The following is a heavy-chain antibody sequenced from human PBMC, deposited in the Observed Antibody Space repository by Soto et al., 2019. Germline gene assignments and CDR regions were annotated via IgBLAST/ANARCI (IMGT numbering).Heavy chain of an antibody. D-gene: IGHD3-10*01. J-gene: IGHJ4*02. CDR2: IYNSGST. CDR3: ASMGYHYGSGSYPLDY. CDR1: GGSISDNDYY. Sequence: PSETLSLTCTVSGGSISDNDYYWNWIRQPPGKGLEWIGFIYNSGSTHYNPSLKSRVTISLDTSKNQFSLNLRSVTAADTAVYYCASMGYHYGSGSYPLDYWGQGTLVTVSS. V-gene: IGHV4-39*07.